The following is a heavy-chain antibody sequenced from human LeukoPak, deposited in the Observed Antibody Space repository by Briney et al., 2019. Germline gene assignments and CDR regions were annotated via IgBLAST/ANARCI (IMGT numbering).Heavy chain of an antibody. CDR1: GGSFSGYY. CDR3: ARAYGRTGSYFDY. D-gene: IGHD3-10*02. V-gene: IGHV4-34*01. Sequence: PSETLSLTCAVYGGSFSGYYWSWIRQPPGKGLEWIGEINHSGSTNYNPSLKSRVTISVDTSENQFSLKLSSVTAADTAVYYCARAYGRTGSYFDYWGQGTLVTVSS. CDR2: INHSGST. J-gene: IGHJ4*02.